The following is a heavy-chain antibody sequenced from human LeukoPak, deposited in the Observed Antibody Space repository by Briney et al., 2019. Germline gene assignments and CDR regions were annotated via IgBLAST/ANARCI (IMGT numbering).Heavy chain of an antibody. CDR1: GFTFSRYW. CDR3: ARDGREEVFDY. J-gene: IGHJ4*02. Sequence: GGSLRLSCVASGFTFSRYWIHWVRQAPGKGLVWVSSISSDGSSTSYADSVKGRFTISRDNAKNTLSLQMNSLRAEDTAVYYCARDGREEVFDYWGQGTLVTVSS. CDR2: ISSDGSST. D-gene: IGHD2-15*01. V-gene: IGHV3-74*01.